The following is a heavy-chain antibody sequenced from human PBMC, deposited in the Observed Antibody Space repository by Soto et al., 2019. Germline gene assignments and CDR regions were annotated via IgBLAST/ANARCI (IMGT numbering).Heavy chain of an antibody. Sequence: SETLSLTCTVSGASINTHYWSWIRQSPGKGLEWIGQVFYSGSTNYNPSLKSRVTISVDTSKNQFSLKLSSVAAADTAVYYCARGLSSSGFDYWGQGTLVTVSS. V-gene: IGHV4-59*11. CDR1: GASINTHY. D-gene: IGHD6-13*01. J-gene: IGHJ4*02. CDR3: ARGLSSSGFDY. CDR2: VFYSGST.